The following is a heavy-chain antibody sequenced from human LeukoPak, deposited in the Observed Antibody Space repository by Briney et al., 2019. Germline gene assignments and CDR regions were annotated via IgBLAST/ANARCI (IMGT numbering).Heavy chain of an antibody. J-gene: IGHJ4*02. V-gene: IGHV3-23*01. CDR3: AKDLIQTIVGTTLDDY. Sequence: GGSLRLSCGPSGFTFSSYAMSWVRQAPGRGLEWVSAISGSGGSTYYADSVKGRFTISRDNSKNTLYLQMNSLRAEDTAVYYCAKDLIQTIVGTTLDDYWGQGTLVTVSS. CDR1: GFTFSSYA. D-gene: IGHD1-26*01. CDR2: ISGSGGST.